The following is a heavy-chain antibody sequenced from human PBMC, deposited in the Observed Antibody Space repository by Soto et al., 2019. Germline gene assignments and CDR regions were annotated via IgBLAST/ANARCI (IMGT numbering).Heavy chain of an antibody. J-gene: IGHJ5*02. V-gene: IGHV4-30-2*01. Sequence: QVQLQESGSGLVEPSQPLSLTCALTGDSISSGSYTWNWIRQPPVKGLEWIGFTYQSGSTFYNASLKVRVTIAVASSTNQFSVRLNTLTAVDKAVYYCDRDVEVRGAMGWFDPWGQGTLVTVSS. CDR1: GDSISSGSYT. D-gene: IGHD3-10*01. CDR3: DRDVEVRGAMGWFDP. CDR2: TYQSGST.